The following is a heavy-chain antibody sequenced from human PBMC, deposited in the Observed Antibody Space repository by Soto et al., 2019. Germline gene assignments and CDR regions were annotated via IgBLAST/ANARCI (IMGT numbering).Heavy chain of an antibody. Sequence: ASVKVSCKASGYTFTSYSMHWVRQAPGQRLEWMGWIDAGSDNTKYSQKFQGRVSIARDTSANTAYMEPSSLRSEDTAVYYCARGRITGTDAFDIWGQGTMVTVSS. V-gene: IGHV1-3*01. CDR3: ARGRITGTDAFDI. CDR1: GYTFTSYS. J-gene: IGHJ3*02. D-gene: IGHD1-20*01. CDR2: IDAGSDNT.